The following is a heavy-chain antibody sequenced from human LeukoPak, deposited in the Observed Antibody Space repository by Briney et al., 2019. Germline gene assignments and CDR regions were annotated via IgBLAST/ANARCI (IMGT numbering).Heavy chain of an antibody. Sequence: SETLSLTCAVYGGSFSGYYWSWIRQPPGKGLEWMGEINHSGSTNYNPSLKSRVTISVDTSKNQFSLKLSSVTAADTAVYYCAITAYYYDSSGSPDYWGQGTLVTVSS. CDR1: GGSFSGYY. V-gene: IGHV4-34*01. D-gene: IGHD3-22*01. J-gene: IGHJ4*02. CDR3: AITAYYYDSSGSPDY. CDR2: INHSGST.